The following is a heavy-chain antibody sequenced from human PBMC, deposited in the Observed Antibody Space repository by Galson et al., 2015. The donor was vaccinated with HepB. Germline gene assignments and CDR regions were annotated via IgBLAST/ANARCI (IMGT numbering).Heavy chain of an antibody. V-gene: IGHV4-59*01. CDR1: GGSISSYY. Sequence: LTCTVSGGSISSYYWSWIRQPPAKGLEWIGYIYYSGSTNYNPSLKSRVTISVDTSKNQFSLKLSSVTAADTAVYYCARERTVTTNPYYYYGMDVWGQGTTVTVSS. D-gene: IGHD4-17*01. CDR3: ARERTVTTNPYYYYGMDV. J-gene: IGHJ6*02. CDR2: IYYSGST.